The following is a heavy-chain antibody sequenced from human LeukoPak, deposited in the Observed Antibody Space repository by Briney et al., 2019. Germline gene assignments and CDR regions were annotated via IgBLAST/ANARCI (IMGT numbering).Heavy chain of an antibody. V-gene: IGHV4-39*01. CDR2: ISYGGST. J-gene: IGHJ4*02. Sequence: SETLSLTCTVSGGSISSNSNYWAWVRQPPGRGLEWIGSISYGGSTYYSPSLESRVTISVDTSKNQFSLKLSSVTAADTAVYYCARQALWFFDHWGQGALVTVSS. CDR3: ARQALWFFDH. CDR1: GGSISSNSNY. D-gene: IGHD2-21*01.